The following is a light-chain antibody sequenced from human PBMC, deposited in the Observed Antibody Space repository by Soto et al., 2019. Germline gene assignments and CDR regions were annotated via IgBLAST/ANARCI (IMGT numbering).Light chain of an antibody. Sequence: DIQMTQSPSTLSAAVGDRVTITCRASQGISSWLAWYQQKPGKAPKLLIYKASSLESGVPSRFSGSGSGTEFTLNISSLQTDDFATYYCQQYKSYPVTFGQGTQLAIK. V-gene: IGKV1-5*03. CDR2: KAS. J-gene: IGKJ2*01. CDR1: QGISSW. CDR3: QQYKSYPVT.